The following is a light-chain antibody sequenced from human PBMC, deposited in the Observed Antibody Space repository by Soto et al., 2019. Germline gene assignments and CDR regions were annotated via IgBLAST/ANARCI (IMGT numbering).Light chain of an antibody. V-gene: IGKV1-5*03. CDR1: QGISRW. Sequence: DIQMTQSPSTLSASVGDTVTITCRAGQGISRWLAWYQQKPGRAPNLLIYEASTLESGVPSRFSGSGSGTEFTLTISSLHPDDFATYYCHQYGTYSWTFGQGTKVEIK. CDR2: EAS. CDR3: HQYGTYSWT. J-gene: IGKJ1*01.